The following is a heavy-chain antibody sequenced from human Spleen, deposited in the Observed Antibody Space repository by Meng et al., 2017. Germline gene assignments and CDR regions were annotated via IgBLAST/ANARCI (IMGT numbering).Heavy chain of an antibody. D-gene: IGHD2-2*01. CDR1: GYTLTNYA. Sequence: HVHSVQSGSELRKPRASVKVSCKASGYTLTNYAINLLRQAPGQGLEWMGWIDTKTGNPTYAQGFRGRLVFSLDTSVSTTYLEISGLKADDTAVYYCTRDGYLDCSRTNCFDYWGQGTLVTVSS. CDR3: TRDGYLDCSRTNCFDY. CDR2: IDTKTGNP. J-gene: IGHJ4*02. V-gene: IGHV7-4-1*02.